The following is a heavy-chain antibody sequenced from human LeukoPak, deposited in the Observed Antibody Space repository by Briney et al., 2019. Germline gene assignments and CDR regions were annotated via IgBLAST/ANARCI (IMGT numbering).Heavy chain of an antibody. Sequence: RGPLRLSCAASALSFNRYDMHWARQATGKGLEWVSAISTAGETFYPGSVKGRFTISRENAKNSFYLQMNSLRAGDTAVYYCARSSAFDIWGQGTMVTVSS. CDR1: ALSFNRYD. V-gene: IGHV3-13*04. CDR3: ARSSAFDI. CDR2: ISTAGET. J-gene: IGHJ3*02.